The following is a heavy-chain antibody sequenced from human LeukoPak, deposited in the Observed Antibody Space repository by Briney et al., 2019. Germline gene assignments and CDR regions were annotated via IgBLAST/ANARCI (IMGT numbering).Heavy chain of an antibody. V-gene: IGHV4-59*08. J-gene: IGHJ4*02. CDR1: GGSISSHY. Sequence: PSETLSLTCTVSGGSISSHYWGWIRQPPGKGLEWIGYFYYSGSTNYNPSLKSRVTISVDTSKNQFSLKLSSVTAADTAVYYCARGYSGSWYDYWGQGTLVTVSS. D-gene: IGHD6-13*01. CDR2: FYYSGST. CDR3: ARGYSGSWYDY.